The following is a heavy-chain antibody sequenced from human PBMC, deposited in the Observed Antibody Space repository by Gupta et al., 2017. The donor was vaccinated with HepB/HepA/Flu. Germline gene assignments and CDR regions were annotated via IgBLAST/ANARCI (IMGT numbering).Heavy chain of an antibody. V-gene: IGHV1-2*02. J-gene: IGHJ3*02. D-gene: IGHD3-22*01. CDR1: GYTLPGYS. CDR2: INPNRGGT. CDR3: ARGLYYYDSSGYFAFDI. Sequence: QVPLVQSGAEVKKPGDSVKVSCKPSGYTLPGYSLPWVRPAPGQGLEWMGWINPNRGGTNYAQKFQGRVTMTRDTSISTAYMELSRLRSDDTAVYYCARGLYYYDSSGYFAFDIWGQGTMVTVSS.